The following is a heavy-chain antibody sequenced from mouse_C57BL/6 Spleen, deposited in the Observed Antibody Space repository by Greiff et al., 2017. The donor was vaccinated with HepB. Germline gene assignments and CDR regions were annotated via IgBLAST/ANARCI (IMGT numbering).Heavy chain of an antibody. Sequence: QVTLQESGPGILQSSQTLSLSCSFSGFSLSTSGMGVSWIRQPSGKGLEWLAHLYWDDDKRYNPSLKSRIPISKDTSRNQVFLMITSVDTAATATYDCARGLWDQGYFDYWGQGTTLTVSS. D-gene: IGHD4-1*01. CDR1: GFSLSTSGMG. V-gene: IGHV8-12*01. J-gene: IGHJ2*01. CDR2: LYWDDDK. CDR3: ARGLWDQGYFDY.